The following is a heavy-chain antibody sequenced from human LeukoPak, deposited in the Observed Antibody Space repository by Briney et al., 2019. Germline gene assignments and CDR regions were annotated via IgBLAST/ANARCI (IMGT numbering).Heavy chain of an antibody. J-gene: IGHJ5*02. V-gene: IGHV4-34*01. Sequence: SETLSLTCAVYGGSFSGYYWSWIRQPPGKGLEWIGEINHSGSTSYNPSLKSRVTISVDTSKNQFSLKLSSVTAADTAVYYCARASSGWYGDWFDPWGQGTLVTVSS. CDR3: ARASSGWYGDWFDP. CDR1: GGSFSGYY. D-gene: IGHD6-19*01. CDR2: INHSGST.